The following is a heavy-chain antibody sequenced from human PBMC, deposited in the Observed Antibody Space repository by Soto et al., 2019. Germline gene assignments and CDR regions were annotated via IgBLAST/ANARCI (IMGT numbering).Heavy chain of an antibody. J-gene: IGHJ5*01. CDR1: GDSISSDAYY. CDR3: ARLRRFDDYSCKGWFNS. D-gene: IGHD4-4*01. Sequence: QVQLQESGPGQVKPAETLSLTCSVSGDSISSDAYYWSWFRQAPGKGLDWIGSIYYSGTTYYNSSLKSRATLSVDTSKNQFSLKLTSVTAADTAVYFCARLRRFDDYSCKGWFNSWGQGTLVTVSS. CDR2: IYYSGTT. V-gene: IGHV4-39*01.